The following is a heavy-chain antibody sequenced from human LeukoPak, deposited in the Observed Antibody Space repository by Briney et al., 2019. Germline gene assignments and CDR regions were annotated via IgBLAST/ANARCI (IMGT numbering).Heavy chain of an antibody. Sequence: SETLSLTCTVSGGSISSYYWSWIRRPGGKGLELFGRIYTSGSTNYNPSLKSRVTMSVDTSKNQFSLKLSSVTAADTAVYYCARDYCSGGSCYSGYWGQGTLVTVSS. D-gene: IGHD2-15*01. CDR1: GGSISSYY. V-gene: IGHV4-4*07. CDR3: ARDYCSGGSCYSGY. J-gene: IGHJ4*02. CDR2: IYTSGST.